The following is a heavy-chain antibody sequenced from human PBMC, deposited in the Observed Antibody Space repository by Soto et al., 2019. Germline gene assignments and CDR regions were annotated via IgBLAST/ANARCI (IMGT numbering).Heavy chain of an antibody. CDR2: FSLSGTT. CDR3: ARGMTPPGAPAWYYSDS. V-gene: IGHV4-4*07. Sequence: KPSETLSLTCTVSGASITGTSYWSWIRQPAGKGLEWIGRFSLSGTTNYNPSLRSRVTMSADVSKNQFSLRLTSVTAADTALYYCARGMTPPGAPAWYYSDSWGQGTLVTVSS. D-gene: IGHD2-8*02. J-gene: IGHJ4*02. CDR1: GASITGTSY.